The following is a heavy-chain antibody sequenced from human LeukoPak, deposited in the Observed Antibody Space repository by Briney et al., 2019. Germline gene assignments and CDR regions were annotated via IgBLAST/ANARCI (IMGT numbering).Heavy chain of an antibody. CDR2: ISGSGGST. CDR1: GFTFSSYA. V-gene: IGHV3-23*01. J-gene: IGHJ4*02. Sequence: GGSLRLSCAASGFTFSSYAMSWVRQAPGKGLEWVSAISGSGGSTYYADSVKGWFTISRDNSKNTLYLQMNSLRAEDTAVYYCARDQGSSSWYYFDYWGQGALVTVSS. CDR3: ARDQGSSSWYYFDY. D-gene: IGHD6-13*01.